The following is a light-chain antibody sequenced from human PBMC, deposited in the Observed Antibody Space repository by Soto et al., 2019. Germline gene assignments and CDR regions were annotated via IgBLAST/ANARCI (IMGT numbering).Light chain of an antibody. CDR3: QSLDSSLSVV. J-gene: IGLJ2*01. V-gene: IGLV1-40*01. Sequence: QPVLTQPPSVSGAPGQRVTISCTGSSSNIGAGYDVHWYQHLPGTAPKLLIYGNNNRPSGVPDRFSGSKSGTSASLAITGLQAEDETHYYSQSLDSSLSVVFGGGTQLTVL. CDR2: GNN. CDR1: SSNIGAGYD.